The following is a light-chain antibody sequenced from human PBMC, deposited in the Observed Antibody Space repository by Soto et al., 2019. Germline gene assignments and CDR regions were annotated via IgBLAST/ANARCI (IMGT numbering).Light chain of an antibody. CDR1: SSDVGGYNL. V-gene: IGLV2-23*01. CDR3: YSSAGENLYV. J-gene: IGLJ1*01. CDR2: EGT. Sequence: QSVLTQPASVSASPGQSITIPCTGTSSDVGGYNLVSWFQQHPGKVPKLLIYEGTKRPSGLSDRFSGSKSGNTASLTISGLQADDDAAYYCYSSAGENLYVFGTGTKVTVL.